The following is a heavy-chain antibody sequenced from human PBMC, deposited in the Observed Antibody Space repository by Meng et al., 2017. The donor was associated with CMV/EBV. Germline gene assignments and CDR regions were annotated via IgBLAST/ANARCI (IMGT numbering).Heavy chain of an antibody. CDR2: TYYRSKWYN. CDR1: GDSVPSNSAA. D-gene: IGHD1-26*01. Sequence: SRAISGDSVPSNSAAWNWIRQSPSRGLEWLGRTYYRSKWYNDYAVSVKSRITINPDTSKNQFSLQLNSVTPEDTAVYYCARDHGVGATYYYYYGMDVWGQGTTVTVSS. V-gene: IGHV6-1*01. J-gene: IGHJ6*02. CDR3: ARDHGVGATYYYYYGMDV.